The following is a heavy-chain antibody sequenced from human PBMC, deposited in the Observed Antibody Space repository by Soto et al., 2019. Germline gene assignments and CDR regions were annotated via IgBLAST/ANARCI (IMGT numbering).Heavy chain of an antibody. CDR2: ISSSASHI. V-gene: IGHV3-21*01. CDR3: ARGYTGYCSGGTCYWFDP. Sequence: EVQLVESGGSLVKPGGSLRLSCAASGFSFSSNSMNWVRQAPGKGLEWVSSISSSASHINYADSVKGRFTISRDNAKKSLYLQMNSLRAEDTAVYYCARGYTGYCSGGTCYWFDPWGQGTLVTVSS. CDR1: GFSFSSNS. D-gene: IGHD2-15*01. J-gene: IGHJ5*02.